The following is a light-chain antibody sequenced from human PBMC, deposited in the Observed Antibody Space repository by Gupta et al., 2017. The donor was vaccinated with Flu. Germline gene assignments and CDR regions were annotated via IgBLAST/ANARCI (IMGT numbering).Light chain of an antibody. Sequence: EIVLTQSPSTLSLAPGERVTLSCRASQSVSSRYLAWYQQKPGHAPRLLIHGASDRATGIPDRFTGGGSGKEITLTISRLEPEDFAVYHCQQYGSLPSTFGQGTKVEIK. CDR3: QQYGSLPST. V-gene: IGKV3-20*01. CDR1: QSVSSRY. J-gene: IGKJ1*01. CDR2: GAS.